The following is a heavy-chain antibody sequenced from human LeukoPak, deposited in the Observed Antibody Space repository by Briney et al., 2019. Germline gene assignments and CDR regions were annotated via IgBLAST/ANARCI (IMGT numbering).Heavy chain of an antibody. CDR3: AKTDIVVVPAAMRGEYYFDY. CDR2: IYYSGST. CDR1: GGSISSSSYY. J-gene: IGHJ4*02. D-gene: IGHD2-2*01. Sequence: PSETLSLTCTVSGGSISSSSYYWGWIRQPPGKGLEWIGYIYYSGSTYYNPSLKSRVTISVDTSKNQFSLKLSSVTAADTAVYYCAKTDIVVVPAAMRGEYYFDYWGQGTLVTVSS. V-gene: IGHV4-30-4*08.